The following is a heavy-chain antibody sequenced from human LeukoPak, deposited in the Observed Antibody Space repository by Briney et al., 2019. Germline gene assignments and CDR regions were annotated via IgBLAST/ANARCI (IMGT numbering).Heavy chain of an antibody. D-gene: IGHD6-13*01. Sequence: SETLSLTCAVSGGSLNSYYWSWIRQPPGKGLEWIGYTYYSGNPNYNPSLKSRVTISVDTSKSQFSLNLTSVTAADTAVYYCARHSSSVRGWFDPGGQGTLVTVS. V-gene: IGHV4-59*08. CDR3: ARHSSSVRGWFDP. J-gene: IGHJ5*02. CDR1: GGSLNSYY. CDR2: TYYSGNP.